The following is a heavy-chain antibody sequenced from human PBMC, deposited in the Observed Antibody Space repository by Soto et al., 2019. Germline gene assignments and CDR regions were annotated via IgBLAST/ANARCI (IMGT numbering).Heavy chain of an antibody. J-gene: IGHJ3*02. CDR3: ARTYECAKSDCYRAFDI. CDR2: TSSDGTDN. D-gene: IGHD2-21*02. CDR1: GFTFSSYA. Sequence: SLRLSCAASGFTFSSYAMHWVRQAPGTGPEWVAATSSDGTDNVYADSVSGRFTISRDNSKNTLYLQMNSLRSEDAAVYYCARTYECAKSDCYRAFDISGQGTMVTVSS. V-gene: IGHV3-30*04.